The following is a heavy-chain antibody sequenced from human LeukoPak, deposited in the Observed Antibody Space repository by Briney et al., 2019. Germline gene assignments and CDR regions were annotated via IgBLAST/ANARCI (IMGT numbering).Heavy chain of an antibody. CDR1: GFTVSSNY. D-gene: IGHD7-27*01. Sequence: GGSLRLSCAASGFTVSSNYMSWVRQAPGKGLEWVSVIYSGGSTYYADSVKGRFTISRDNSKNTLYLQMNSLRAEDTAVYYCAKDRNWGSPYYFDYWGQGTLVTVSS. CDR3: AKDRNWGSPYYFDY. J-gene: IGHJ4*02. CDR2: IYSGGST. V-gene: IGHV3-66*01.